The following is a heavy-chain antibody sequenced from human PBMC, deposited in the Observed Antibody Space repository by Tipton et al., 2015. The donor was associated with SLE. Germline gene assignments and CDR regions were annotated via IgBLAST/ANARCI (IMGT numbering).Heavy chain of an antibody. CDR3: AREFLSPMTTVHWYFDL. CDR2: LHYTGRT. V-gene: IGHV4-39*07. D-gene: IGHD4-11*01. Sequence: TLSLTCTVSGGAIINSDYLWDWIRQPPGKGLAWIGSLHYTGRTYYNPSLKSRVTISVDTSKHQFSLKLNSVTAADTAVYYCAREFLSPMTTVHWYFDLWGRGTLVTVSS. J-gene: IGHJ2*01. CDR1: GGAIINSDYL.